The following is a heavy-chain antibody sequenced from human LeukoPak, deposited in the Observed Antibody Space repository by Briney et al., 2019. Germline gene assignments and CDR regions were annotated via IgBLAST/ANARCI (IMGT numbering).Heavy chain of an antibody. CDR2: ISAYNGNT. CDR3: ARTPPDCTNGVRYLSYYYGMDV. CDR1: GYTFTSYG. Sequence: ASVKVSCKASGYTFTSYGISWVRQAPGQGLEWMGWISAYNGNTNYAQKLQGRVTMTTDTSTSTAYMELRSLRSDDTAVYCCARTPPDCTNGVRYLSYYYGMDVWGQGTTVTVSS. J-gene: IGHJ6*02. V-gene: IGHV1-18*01. D-gene: IGHD2-8*01.